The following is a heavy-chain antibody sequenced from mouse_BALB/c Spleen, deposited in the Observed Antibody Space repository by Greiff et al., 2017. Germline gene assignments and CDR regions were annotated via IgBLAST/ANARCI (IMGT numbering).Heavy chain of an antibody. CDR2: INPSSGYT. D-gene: IGHD4-1*01. V-gene: IGHV1-4*01. CDR1: GYTFTSYT. J-gene: IGHJ3*01. Sequence: VQLVESGAELARPGASVKMSCKASGYTFTSYTMHWVKQRPGQGLEWIGYINPSSGYTNYNQKFKDKATLTADKSSSTAYMQLSSLTSEDSAVYYCAREGRKKNWDWFAYWGQGTLVTVSA. CDR3: AREGRKKNWDWFAY.